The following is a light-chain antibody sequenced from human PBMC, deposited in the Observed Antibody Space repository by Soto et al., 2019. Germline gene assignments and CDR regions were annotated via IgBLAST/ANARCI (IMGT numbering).Light chain of an antibody. J-gene: IGLJ1*01. CDR3: RSYTSSSTL. V-gene: IGLV2-14*01. CDR2: DVS. Sequence: QSVLTQPASVSGSPGQSITISCTGTSRDVGGYNYVSWYQQHPGKAPKLMIYDVSNRPSGVSNRFSGSKSGNTASLTISGLQAEDEADYYCRSYTSSSTLFGTGTKVTVL. CDR1: SRDVGGYNY.